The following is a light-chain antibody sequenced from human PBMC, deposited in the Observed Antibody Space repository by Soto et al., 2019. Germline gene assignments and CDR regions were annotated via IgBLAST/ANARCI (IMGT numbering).Light chain of an antibody. CDR1: QDISSW. CDR3: LQADTFPIT. CDR2: IAS. V-gene: IGKV1-12*01. J-gene: IGKJ5*01. Sequence: DIQMTQSPSSVSASVGDRVTITCRASQDISSWLTWYQQKPGKAPKVLIYIASRLQSGVPTRFAGSGSGTSFTLTITSLQPEDFATYYCLQADTFPITFGQGTRLEI.